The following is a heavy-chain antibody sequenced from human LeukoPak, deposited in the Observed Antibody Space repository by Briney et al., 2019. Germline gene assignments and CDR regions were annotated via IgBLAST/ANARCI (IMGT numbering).Heavy chain of an antibody. CDR1: GFTVSSNY. CDR2: IYSGGKT. V-gene: IGHV3-53*01. CDR3: AIVDNTGWYCFDY. J-gene: IGHJ4*02. Sequence: GGSLRLSCAASGFTVSSNYMSWVRQAPGKGLEWVSAIYSGGKTDYADSVKGRFTISRDNSKNTLYLQMNSLRAEDTAVYFCAIVDNTGWYCFDYWGQGTLVTVSS. D-gene: IGHD6-19*01.